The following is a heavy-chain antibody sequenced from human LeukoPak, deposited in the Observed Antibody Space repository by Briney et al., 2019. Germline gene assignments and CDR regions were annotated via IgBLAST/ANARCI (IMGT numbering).Heavy chain of an antibody. CDR2: ISAYNGNT. Sequence: GSSVKVSCKASGGTFSSYAISWVRQAPGQGLEWMGWISAYNGNTNYAQKLQGRVTMTTDTSTSTAYMELRSLRSDDTAVYYCAREFGRCSGGSCYYYYYMDVWGKGTTVTVSS. CDR1: GGTFSSYA. CDR3: AREFGRCSGGSCYYYYYMDV. D-gene: IGHD2-15*01. V-gene: IGHV1-18*01. J-gene: IGHJ6*03.